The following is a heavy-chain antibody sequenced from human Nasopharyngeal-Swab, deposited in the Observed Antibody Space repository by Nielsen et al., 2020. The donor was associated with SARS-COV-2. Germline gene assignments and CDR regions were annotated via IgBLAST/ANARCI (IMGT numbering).Heavy chain of an antibody. CDR2: IRSKANSYAT. V-gene: IGHV3-73*01. Sequence: VRQMPGKGLEWVGRIRSKANSYATAYAASVKGRFTISRDDSKNTAYLQMNSLKTEDTAVYYCAKDAKGDSSGWNYYYAMDVWGQGTTVTVSS. D-gene: IGHD6-19*01. CDR3: AKDAKGDSSGWNYYYAMDV. J-gene: IGHJ6*02.